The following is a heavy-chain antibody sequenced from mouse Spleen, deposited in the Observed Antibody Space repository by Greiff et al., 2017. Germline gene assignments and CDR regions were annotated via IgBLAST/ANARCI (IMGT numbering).Heavy chain of an antibody. J-gene: IGHJ3*01. V-gene: IGHV1-82*01. CDR2: IYPGDGDT. Sequence: QVQLQQSGPELVKPGASVKISCKASGYAFSSSWLNWVKQRPGKGLEWIGRIYPGDGDTNYNGKFKGKATLTADKSSSTAYMQLSSLTSEDSAVYFCARGIYYYGSSHPFAYWGQGTLVTVSA. CDR1: GYAFSSSW. D-gene: IGHD1-1*01. CDR3: ARGIYYYGSSHPFAY.